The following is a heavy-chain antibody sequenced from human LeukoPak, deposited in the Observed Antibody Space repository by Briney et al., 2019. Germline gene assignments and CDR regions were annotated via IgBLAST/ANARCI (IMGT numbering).Heavy chain of an antibody. CDR1: GFTFSDYY. D-gene: IGHD3-22*01. CDR2: ISSSGSTI. J-gene: IGHJ4*02. V-gene: IGHV3-11*01. Sequence: PGGSLRPSCAASGFTFSDYYMSWIRQAPGKGLEWVSYISSSGSTIYYADSVKGRFTISRDNAKNSLYLQMNSLRAEDTAVYYCARDTNYYDSSGYYPNWGQGTLVTVSS. CDR3: ARDTNYYDSSGYYPN.